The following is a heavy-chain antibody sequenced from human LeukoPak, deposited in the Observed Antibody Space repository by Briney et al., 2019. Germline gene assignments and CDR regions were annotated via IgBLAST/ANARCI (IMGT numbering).Heavy chain of an antibody. CDR3: AREGLPSTPGGGWLVPIDY. V-gene: IGHV3-48*04. D-gene: IGHD6-19*01. J-gene: IGHJ4*02. Sequence: GGSLRLSCAASGFTFSSYSMNWVRQAPGKGLEWVSYISSSSSTIYYADPVKGRFTISRDNAKNSLYLQMNSLRAEDTAVYYCAREGLPSTPGGGWLVPIDYWGQGTPVTVSS. CDR2: ISSSSSTI. CDR1: GFTFSSYS.